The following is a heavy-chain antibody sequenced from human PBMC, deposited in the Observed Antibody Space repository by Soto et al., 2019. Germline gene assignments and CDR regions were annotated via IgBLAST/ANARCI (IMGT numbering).Heavy chain of an antibody. Sequence: SETLSLTWTVSGGSISSGDDYWSWIRQPPGKGLEWIGYIYYSGSTYYNPSLKSRVTISVDTSKNQFSLKLSSVTAADTAVYYCARATYYYDSSGNDAFDIWGHGTMVTVSS. CDR3: ARATYYYDSSGNDAFDI. CDR2: IYYSGST. V-gene: IGHV4-30-4*01. CDR1: GGSISSGDDY. J-gene: IGHJ3*02. D-gene: IGHD3-22*01.